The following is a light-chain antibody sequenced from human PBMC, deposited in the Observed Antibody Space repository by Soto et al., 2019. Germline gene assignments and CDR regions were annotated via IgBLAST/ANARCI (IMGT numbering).Light chain of an antibody. Sequence: QSVPTQPRSVSGSPGQSVTISCTGTSSDVGGYNYVSWYQQHPGKAPKLMIYDVSKRPSGVPDRFSGSKSGNTASLTISGLQAEDEADYYCCSYAGSYTVVFGGGTSSPS. CDR2: DVS. J-gene: IGLJ2*01. CDR3: CSYAGSYTVV. CDR1: SSDVGGYNY. V-gene: IGLV2-11*01.